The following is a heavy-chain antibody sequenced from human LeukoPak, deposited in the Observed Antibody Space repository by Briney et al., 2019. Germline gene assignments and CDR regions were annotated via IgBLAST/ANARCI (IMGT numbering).Heavy chain of an antibody. Sequence: GGSLRLSCAAYGFTFSSYWMSWVRQAPGKGLEWVANIKQDGSEKYYVDSVRGRFTISRDNAKNSRYLQMNSLRAEDTAVYYCARGGRWGVVLPAAMASVWFDPWGQGTLVTVSS. CDR1: GFTFSSYW. V-gene: IGHV3-7*03. J-gene: IGHJ5*02. CDR2: IKQDGSEK. CDR3: ARGGRWGVVLPAAMASVWFDP. D-gene: IGHD2-2*01.